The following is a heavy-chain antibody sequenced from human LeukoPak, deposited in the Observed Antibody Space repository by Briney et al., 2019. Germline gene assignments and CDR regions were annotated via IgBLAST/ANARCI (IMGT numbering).Heavy chain of an antibody. V-gene: IGHV3-23*01. D-gene: IGHD2-15*01. Sequence: GGSLRLSCAASGFTFNRYSMSWVRQAPGKGLEWVSAISGSGGSTYYADSVRGQFSISRDNSKDTLYLQMSSLRAEDTAVYYCVKGVSGAYSKYFQYWGQGTLVTVSS. CDR1: GFTFNRYS. CDR3: VKGVSGAYSKYFQY. CDR2: ISGSGGST. J-gene: IGHJ1*01.